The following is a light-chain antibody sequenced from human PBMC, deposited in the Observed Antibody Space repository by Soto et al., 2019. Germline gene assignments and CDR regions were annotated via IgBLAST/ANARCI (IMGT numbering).Light chain of an antibody. CDR2: GAS. Sequence: DIQMTQSPSSLSASVGDRVTITCRASQDITNFLAWFQQKPGKAPKSLIYGASSLHSGVPSRFSGSGSGTDFTLTISSLHPDDFAVYYCQHYDGYPQTFGQGTRLE. V-gene: IGKV1-16*01. J-gene: IGKJ5*01. CDR1: QDITNF. CDR3: QHYDGYPQT.